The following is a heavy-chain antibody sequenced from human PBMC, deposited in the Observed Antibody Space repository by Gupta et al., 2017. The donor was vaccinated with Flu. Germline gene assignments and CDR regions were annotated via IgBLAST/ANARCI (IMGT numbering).Heavy chain of an antibody. CDR3: ARDARPATAPFSNNWFDP. Sequence: YWSWIRQHPGKRLEWIGYIYYSGSTYYNPSLKSRVTISVDTSKNQFSLKLSSVTAADTAVYYCARDARPATAPFSNNWFDPWGQGTLVTVSS. CDR1: Y. D-gene: IGHD2-21*02. V-gene: IGHV4-31*02. J-gene: IGHJ5*02. CDR2: IYYSGST.